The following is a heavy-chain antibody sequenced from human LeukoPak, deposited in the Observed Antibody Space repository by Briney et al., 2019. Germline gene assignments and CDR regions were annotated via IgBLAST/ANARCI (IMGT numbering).Heavy chain of an antibody. J-gene: IGHJ4*02. CDR1: GYTFTSYY. CDR2: INPSGGST. Sequence: ASVKVSFKASGYTFTSYYMHWVRQAPGQGLEWMGIINPSGGSTSYAQKFQGRVTMTRDTSTSTVYMELSSLRADDTAVYYCAKGNQPSSTWYPPFDYWGQGTLLTVSS. D-gene: IGHD6-13*01. V-gene: IGHV1-46*01. CDR3: AKGNQPSSTWYPPFDY.